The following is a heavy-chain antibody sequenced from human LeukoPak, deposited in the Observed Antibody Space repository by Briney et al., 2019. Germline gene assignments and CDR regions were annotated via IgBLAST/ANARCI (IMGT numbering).Heavy chain of an antibody. CDR2: IYSGGNK. CDR1: GFSFSSNY. J-gene: IGHJ4*02. CDR3: ARGGGGANPFDY. Sequence: GGSLRLSCAVSGFSFSSNYMTWVRQAPGKGLEWVSVIYSGGNKYYPDSVKGRFTIPRDNSQNTMYLQMCSRRAEDAALYYWARGGGGANPFDYWGQGILVTVSS. D-gene: IGHD3-10*01. V-gene: IGHV3-53*01.